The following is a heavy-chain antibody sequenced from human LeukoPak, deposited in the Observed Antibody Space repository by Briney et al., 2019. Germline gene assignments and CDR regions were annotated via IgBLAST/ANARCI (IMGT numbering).Heavy chain of an antibody. CDR1: GFTFSSYS. CDR2: ISSSSSYI. Sequence: GGSLRLSCAASGFTFSSYSMNWVRQAPGKGLEWVSSISSSSSYIYYADSVKGRFTISRDNAKNSLHLQMNSLRAEDTAVYYCAREGSGWPYYYYYGMDVWGQGTTVTVSS. D-gene: IGHD6-19*01. V-gene: IGHV3-21*01. J-gene: IGHJ6*02. CDR3: AREGSGWPYYYYYGMDV.